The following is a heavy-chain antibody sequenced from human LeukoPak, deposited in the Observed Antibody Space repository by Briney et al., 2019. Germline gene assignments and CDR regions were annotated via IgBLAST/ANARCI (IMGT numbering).Heavy chain of an antibody. Sequence: SETLSLTCTVSGGSISSSSYYWGWIRQPPGKGLEWIGSIYYSGSTYYNPSLKSRVTISVDTSKNQFSLKLSSVTAADTAVYYCASTPKKPYDFWSGYYGVHYYYYGMDVWGQGTTVTVSS. CDR2: IYYSGST. CDR3: ASTPKKPYDFWSGYYGVHYYYYGMDV. D-gene: IGHD3-3*01. V-gene: IGHV4-39*01. CDR1: GGSISSSSYY. J-gene: IGHJ6*02.